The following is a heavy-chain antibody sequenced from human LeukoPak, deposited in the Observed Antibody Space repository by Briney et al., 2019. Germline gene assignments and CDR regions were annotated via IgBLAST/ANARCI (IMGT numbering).Heavy chain of an antibody. J-gene: IGHJ6*03. CDR1: GFTFSNYA. CDR2: ISGSGDRT. Sequence: GGSLRLSCAASGFTFSNYALTWVRQAPGKGLEWVSTISGSGDRTYYSDSVKGRFTISRDNAKDTLFLQMSSLRAEDTAFYYCAKNPIFGVVRDYYYYYMDVWGKGTTVTVSS. V-gene: IGHV3-23*01. CDR3: AKNPIFGVVRDYYYYYMDV. D-gene: IGHD3-3*01.